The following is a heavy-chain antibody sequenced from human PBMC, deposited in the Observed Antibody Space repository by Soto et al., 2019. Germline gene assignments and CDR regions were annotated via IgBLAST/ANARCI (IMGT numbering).Heavy chain of an antibody. Sequence: PGGSLRLSCAASGFTFSSYAMSWVRQAPGKGLEWVSGVSASGLNTDYADPVKGRFYISRDNSKNTLYLQMNSLRAEDTAVYYCAKVPERITLIVVVLFYFDSWGQGTLVTVSS. J-gene: IGHJ4*02. CDR3: AKVPERITLIVVVLFYFDS. CDR2: VSASGLNT. CDR1: GFTFSSYA. D-gene: IGHD3-22*01. V-gene: IGHV3-23*01.